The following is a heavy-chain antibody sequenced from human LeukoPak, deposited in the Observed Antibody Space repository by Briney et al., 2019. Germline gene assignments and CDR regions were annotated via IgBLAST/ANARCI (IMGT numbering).Heavy chain of an antibody. V-gene: IGHV3-74*01. J-gene: IGHJ5*02. D-gene: IGHD5-12*01. CDR1: GFTFSNYW. Sequence: GGSLRLSCAASGFTFSNYWMHWVRQAPGKGLVWVSRINTDGSSTDYADSVKGRFTISRDNAKNTLYPKMNSLRAEDTAVYYCARDLDGYRSGNGAWGQGTLVTASS. CDR3: ARDLDGYRSGNGA. CDR2: INTDGSST.